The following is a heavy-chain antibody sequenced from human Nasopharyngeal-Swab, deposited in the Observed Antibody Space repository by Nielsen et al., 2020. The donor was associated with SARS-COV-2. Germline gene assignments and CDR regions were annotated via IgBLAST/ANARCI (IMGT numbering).Heavy chain of an antibody. CDR2: IYYSGTT. CDR1: GDAISSGSYY. V-gene: IGHV4-39*07. D-gene: IGHD6-19*01. J-gene: IGHJ4*02. Sequence: ESLKISCSVSGDAISSGSYYWGWVRQSPGKGLEWIGTIYYSGTTHYNPSLKSRVTVSVDTSKNQFSLNVKSVTAADTALYYCARAWVAGTLANFDYWGQGTLVTVSS. CDR3: ARAWVAGTLANFDY.